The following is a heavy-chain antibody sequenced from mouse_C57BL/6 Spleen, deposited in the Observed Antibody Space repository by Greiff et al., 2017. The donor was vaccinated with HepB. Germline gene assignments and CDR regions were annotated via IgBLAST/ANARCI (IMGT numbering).Heavy chain of an antibody. D-gene: IGHD1-1*01. Sequence: VQLKESGAELVRPGSSVKMSCKTSGYTFTSYGINWVKQRPGQGLEWIGYIYIGNGYTEYNEKFKGKATLTSDTSSSTAYMQLSSLTSEDSAIYFCARGTVVAQYYFDYWGQGTTLTVSS. V-gene: IGHV1-58*01. CDR1: GYTFTSYG. CDR3: ARGTVVAQYYFDY. J-gene: IGHJ2*01. CDR2: IYIGNGYT.